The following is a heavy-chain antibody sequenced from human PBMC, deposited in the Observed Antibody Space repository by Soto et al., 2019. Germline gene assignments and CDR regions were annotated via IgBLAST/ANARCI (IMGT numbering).Heavy chain of an antibody. CDR1: GGSMSSYY. CDR2: IYYSGST. V-gene: IGHV4-59*08. CDR3: ARRYGGNFDY. D-gene: IGHD1-26*01. J-gene: IGHJ4*02. Sequence: SETLSLTCTVSGGSMSSYYWGWFRQPPGKGLEWIGYIYYSGSTSYNPSLKSRLSISLETSKKQFSLRMTSVTAADTAVYYCARRYGGNFDYWGQGTLVTVSS.